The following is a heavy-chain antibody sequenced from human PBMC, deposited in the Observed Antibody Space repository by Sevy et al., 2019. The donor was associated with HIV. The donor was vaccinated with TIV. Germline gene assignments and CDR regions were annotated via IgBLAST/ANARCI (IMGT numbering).Heavy chain of an antibody. CDR2: ISSGSGFI. Sequence: GGSLRLSCATSGFIFSTYNMNWVRQAPGKGLEWVSSISSGSGFIFYADSVKGRFTISRDNAKNSLDLKMNSLRAEDAAVYYCAREKTILEGRYGMDVWGQGTTVTVSS. D-gene: IGHD3-3*01. J-gene: IGHJ6*02. CDR3: AREKTILEGRYGMDV. V-gene: IGHV3-21*01. CDR1: GFIFSTYN.